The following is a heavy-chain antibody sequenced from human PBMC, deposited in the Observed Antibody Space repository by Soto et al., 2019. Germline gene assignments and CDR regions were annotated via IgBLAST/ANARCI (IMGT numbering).Heavy chain of an antibody. Sequence: PGGSLRLSCAASGFTFSSYGMHWVRQAPGKGLEWVAVISYDRSNKYYADSVKGRFTISRDNSKNTLYLQMNSLRAEDTSLYYCAKLERSSIGRAFDIWGQGTMVTISS. CDR3: AKLERSSIGRAFDI. CDR2: ISYDRSNK. CDR1: GFTFSSYG. V-gene: IGHV3-30*18. J-gene: IGHJ3*02. D-gene: IGHD1-1*01.